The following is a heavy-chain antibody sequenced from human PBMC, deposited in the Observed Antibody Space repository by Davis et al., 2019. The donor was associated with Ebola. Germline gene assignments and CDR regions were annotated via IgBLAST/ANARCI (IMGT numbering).Heavy chain of an antibody. CDR1: GFTVSSNY. V-gene: IGHV3-53*01. CDR2: IYSVGST. CDR3: ATETVASGYYFYGMDV. D-gene: IGHD6-19*01. Sequence: GSSLKISCAASGFTVSSNYMSWVRQAPGRGLEWVSVIYSVGSTYYADSVQGRFTISRDKSKNTLYLQMNSLKTEDTAVYYCATETVASGYYFYGMDVWGQGTTVTVSS. J-gene: IGHJ6*02.